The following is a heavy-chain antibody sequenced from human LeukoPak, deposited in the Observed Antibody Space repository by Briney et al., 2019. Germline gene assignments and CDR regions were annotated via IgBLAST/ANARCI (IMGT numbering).Heavy chain of an antibody. V-gene: IGHV3-30*18. CDR1: GFTFSSYG. D-gene: IGHD4-17*01. J-gene: IGHJ6*02. CDR3: AKEVRTTVTTMGMDV. Sequence: PGGSLRLSCAASGFTFSSYGMHWVRQAPGKGLEWVAVISYDGSNKYYADSVKGRFTISRDNSKNTLYLQMNSLRAEDTAVYYCAKEVRTTVTTMGMDVWGQGTTVTVSS. CDR2: ISYDGSNK.